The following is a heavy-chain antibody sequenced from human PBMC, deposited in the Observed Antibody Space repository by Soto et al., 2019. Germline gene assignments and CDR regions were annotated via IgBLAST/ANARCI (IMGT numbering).Heavy chain of an antibody. CDR1: GYSLNELC. D-gene: IGHD3-10*01. CDR3: ATDLGVALAPLSIIYLQQ. J-gene: IGHJ1*01. Sequence: RASVRVSCKVSGYSLNELCMHWVRQPPGKGLEWIGGFDPEEGKMIYAQNFQGRVTMTEDTSTDTAYMELNSLTSEDTAIYYCATDLGVALAPLSIIYLQQWGQGTVVTVS. CDR2: FDPEEGKM. V-gene: IGHV1-24*01.